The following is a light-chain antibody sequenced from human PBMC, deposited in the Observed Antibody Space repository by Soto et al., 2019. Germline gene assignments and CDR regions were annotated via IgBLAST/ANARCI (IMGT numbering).Light chain of an antibody. CDR3: SSFTTSSTWV. CDR2: EVS. Sequence: QSALTQPASVSGSPGQSITASCTGTSSDVGGYNYVSWYQLHPGKAPKLVIYEVSDRPSGISNRFSGSKSGNTASLTIAGLQAEDEADYYCSSFTTSSTWVFGGGTKLTVL. V-gene: IGLV2-14*01. J-gene: IGLJ3*02. CDR1: SSDVGGYNY.